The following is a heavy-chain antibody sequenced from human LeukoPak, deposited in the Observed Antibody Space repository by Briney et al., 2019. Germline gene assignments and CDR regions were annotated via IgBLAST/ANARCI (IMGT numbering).Heavy chain of an antibody. V-gene: IGHV3-30*04. CDR3: SRGHYYYMDV. Sequence: SGGSLRLSCAASGFTFSSYAMHWVRQAPGKGLEWVSVITYDGSNKYYADSVKGRFTISRDNSNNTLYLQMSGLRAEDTAVYYWSRGHYYYMDVWGKGTTVSVSS. CDR1: GFTFSSYA. J-gene: IGHJ6*03. CDR2: ITYDGSNK.